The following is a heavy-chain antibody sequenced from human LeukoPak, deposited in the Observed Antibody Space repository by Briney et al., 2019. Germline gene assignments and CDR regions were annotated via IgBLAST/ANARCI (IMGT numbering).Heavy chain of an antibody. CDR2: INHSGTT. CDR1: GGSFSAYD. D-gene: IGHD3-16*02. CDR3: ASDYVWGRFRYSVHDY. J-gene: IGHJ4*02. V-gene: IGHV4-34*01. Sequence: PSETLSLTCAVSGGSFSAYDWSWLRQPPGKGLEWIGEINHSGTTTYNPSLKSRVTISIDTSKNQFSLKLSSVTAADTAVYYCASDYVWGRFRYSVHDYWGQGTLVTVSS.